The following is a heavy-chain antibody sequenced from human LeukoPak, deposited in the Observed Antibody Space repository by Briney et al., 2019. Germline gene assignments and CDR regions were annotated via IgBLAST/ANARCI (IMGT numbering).Heavy chain of an antibody. CDR3: ARDAAEYGTYYLDY. V-gene: IGHV4-61*01. Sequence: PSETLSLTCTVSGGSVSSGSYYWSWIRQPPGKGLEWIGYIYYSGSTNYNPSLKSRVTISVDTSKNQFSLKLSSVTAADTAVYYCARDAAEYGTYYLDYWGQGTLVTVSS. D-gene: IGHD2-2*01. CDR1: GGSVSSGSYY. CDR2: IYYSGST. J-gene: IGHJ4*02.